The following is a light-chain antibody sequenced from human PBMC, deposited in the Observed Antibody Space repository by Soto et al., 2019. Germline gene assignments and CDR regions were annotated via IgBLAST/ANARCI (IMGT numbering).Light chain of an antibody. Sequence: QSALTQPASVSGSPGQPITISCTGTSSDVGGYKYVSWYQQHPDKAPKLIIFEVSNRPSGVSNRFSGSKSGNTASLTIAGLQDEDEADYYCSSYTSSSTVVFGGGTKVTVL. CDR3: SSYTSSSTVV. CDR2: EVS. CDR1: SSDVGGYKY. J-gene: IGLJ2*01. V-gene: IGLV2-14*01.